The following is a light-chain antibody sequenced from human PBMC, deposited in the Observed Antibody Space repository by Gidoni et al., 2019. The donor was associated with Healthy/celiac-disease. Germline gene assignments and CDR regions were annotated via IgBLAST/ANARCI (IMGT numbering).Light chain of an antibody. CDR3: SSFTSSSTLVV. Sequence: QSALTQPASVSGSPGQSIPISCTGTSSDVSGYNYVSWYQQHPGKAPKLLIYDVSNLPSGVSNRFSGSKSGNTASLTISGLQAEHEADYYCSSFTSSSTLVVFGGGTKLTVL. V-gene: IGLV2-14*01. J-gene: IGLJ2*01. CDR2: DVS. CDR1: SSDVSGYNY.